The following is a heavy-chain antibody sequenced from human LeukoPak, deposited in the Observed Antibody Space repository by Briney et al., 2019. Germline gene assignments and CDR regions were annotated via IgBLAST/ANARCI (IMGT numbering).Heavy chain of an antibody. CDR3: ARDRAAPLGYYYGMDV. CDR2: IYTSGST. J-gene: IGHJ6*02. CDR1: GGSISSYY. V-gene: IGHV4-4*07. Sequence: RPSETLPLTCTVSGGSISSYYWSWIRQPAGKGLEWIGRIYTSGSTNYNPSLKSRVTMSVDTSKNQFSLKLSSVTAADTAVYYCARDRAAPLGYYYGMDVWGQGTTVTVSS. D-gene: IGHD7-27*01.